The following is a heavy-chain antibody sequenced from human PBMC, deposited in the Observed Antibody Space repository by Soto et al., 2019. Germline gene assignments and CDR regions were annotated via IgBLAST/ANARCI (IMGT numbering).Heavy chain of an antibody. Sequence: QVQLVQSGAEVKKPGASVRVSCKASGYIFSSYAMQWVRLAPGQRLEWMGWINAGNGDTKYSQKFQGRVTMTRDTSASTAYMELSSLRSEDTAVYYCARVVPPKTILTGYYMPSHAMDVWGHGTTVTVSS. V-gene: IGHV1-3*01. CDR3: ARVVPPKTILTGYYMPSHAMDV. J-gene: IGHJ6*02. D-gene: IGHD3-9*01. CDR1: GYIFSSYA. CDR2: INAGNGDT.